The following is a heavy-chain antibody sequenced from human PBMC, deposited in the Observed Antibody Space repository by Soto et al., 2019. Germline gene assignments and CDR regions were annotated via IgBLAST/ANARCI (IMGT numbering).Heavy chain of an antibody. Sequence: QVQLQGSGPGLMKPSETLSLTCTVSGGSISPYSWSWIRQPPGKGLEWIGYIFYNGGTNYNPSLKSRVTISVDTSKNQFSLRLTSVTAADTAVYYCARYHSSGFYGDYWGQGTLVTVSS. CDR1: GGSISPYS. CDR3: ARYHSSGFYGDY. J-gene: IGHJ4*02. V-gene: IGHV4-59*08. CDR2: IFYNGGT. D-gene: IGHD6-19*01.